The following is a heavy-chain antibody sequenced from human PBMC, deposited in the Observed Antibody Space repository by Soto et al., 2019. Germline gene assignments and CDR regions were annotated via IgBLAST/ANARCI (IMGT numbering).Heavy chain of an antibody. Sequence: WASVKVSCKASGYTFTGYYMHWVRQAPGQGLEWMGWINPNSGGTNYAQKFQGWVTMTRDTSISTAYMELSRLRSDDTAVYYCARDRKSITMIVVADRVGMDVWGQGTTVTVSS. CDR3: ARDRKSITMIVVADRVGMDV. D-gene: IGHD3-22*01. CDR1: GYTFTGYY. V-gene: IGHV1-2*04. J-gene: IGHJ6*02. CDR2: INPNSGGT.